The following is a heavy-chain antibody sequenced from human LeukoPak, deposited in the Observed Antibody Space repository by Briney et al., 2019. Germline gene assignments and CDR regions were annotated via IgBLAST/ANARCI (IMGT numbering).Heavy chain of an antibody. V-gene: IGHV4-30-2*01. CDR2: IYHSGST. CDR1: GGSISSGGYS. Sequence: PSETLSLTCAVSGGSISSGGYSWSWIRQPPGKGLEWIGYIYHSGSTYYNPSLKSRVTISVDRSKNQFSLKLSSVTAADTAVYYCARAKYYYGSGSYGLDWFDPWGQGTLVTVSS. J-gene: IGHJ5*02. D-gene: IGHD3-10*01. CDR3: ARAKYYYGSGSYGLDWFDP.